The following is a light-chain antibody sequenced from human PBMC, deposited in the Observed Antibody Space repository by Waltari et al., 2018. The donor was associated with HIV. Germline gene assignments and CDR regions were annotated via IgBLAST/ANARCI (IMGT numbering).Light chain of an antibody. J-gene: IGLJ3*02. V-gene: IGLV1-47*01. CDR1: SSNIGRNY. CDR3: AAWDDSLSGSWV. CDR2: RNN. Sequence: QSVMTQPPSASGTPGQRVTISCSGSSSNIGRNYVNWYQQLPGTTPKLLIYRNNQRPSGAPDRFSVSKSGTSASLASIGLRSEDEADYYCAAWDDSLSGSWVFGGGTQVTVL.